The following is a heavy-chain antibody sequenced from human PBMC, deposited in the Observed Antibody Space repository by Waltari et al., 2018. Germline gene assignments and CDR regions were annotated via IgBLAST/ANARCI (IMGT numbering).Heavy chain of an antibody. CDR2: IYHSGST. J-gene: IGHJ4*02. CDR1: GGSISSSNW. Sequence: PSGTLSLTCAVSGGSISSSNWWSWVRQPPGKGLEWIGEIYHSGSTNYNPSLKSRVTISVDKSKNQFSLKLSSVTAADTAVYYCALRGDFWSGYYLYFDYWGQGTLVTVSS. CDR3: ALRGDFWSGYYLYFDY. D-gene: IGHD3-3*01. V-gene: IGHV4-4*02.